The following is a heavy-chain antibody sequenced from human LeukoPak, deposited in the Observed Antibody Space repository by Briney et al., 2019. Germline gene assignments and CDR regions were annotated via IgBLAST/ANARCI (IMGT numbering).Heavy chain of an antibody. Sequence: GASVKVSCKASGYTFTSYGISWVRQAPGQGLEWMGWINTNTGNPTYAQGFTGRFVFSLDTSVSTAYLQISSLKAEDTAVYYCAREGQAANYYGMDVWGQGTTVTVSS. J-gene: IGHJ6*02. CDR3: AREGQAANYYGMDV. CDR1: GYTFTSYG. CDR2: INTNTGNP. V-gene: IGHV7-4-1*02.